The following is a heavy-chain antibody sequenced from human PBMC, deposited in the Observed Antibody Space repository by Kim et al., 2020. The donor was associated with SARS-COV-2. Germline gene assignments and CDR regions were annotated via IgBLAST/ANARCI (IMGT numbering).Heavy chain of an antibody. CDR2: ISGSGGST. CDR1: GFTFSGYA. V-gene: IGHV3-23*01. Sequence: GGSLRLSCAASGFTFSGYAMSWVRQAPGKGLEWVSAISGSGGSTYYADSVKGRFTISRDNSKNTLYLQMNSLRAEDTAVYYCAKARTTMIVVVITTGYYYGMDVWGQGTTVTVSS. CDR3: AKARTTMIVVVITTGYYYGMDV. J-gene: IGHJ6*02. D-gene: IGHD3-22*01.